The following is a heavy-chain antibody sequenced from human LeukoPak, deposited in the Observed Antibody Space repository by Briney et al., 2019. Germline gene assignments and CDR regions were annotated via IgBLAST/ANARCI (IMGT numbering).Heavy chain of an antibody. CDR2: IKQDGSEK. CDR3: AKDIPGGGDDY. V-gene: IGHV3-7*01. J-gene: IGHJ4*02. Sequence: GGSLRLSCAVSGFTFSSYWMSWVRQAPGKGLEWVANIKQDGSEKYYVDSVKGRFTISRDNAKSSVYLQLNSLRADDTAIYYCAKDIPGGGDDYWGQGTLVTVSS. CDR1: GFTFSSYW. D-gene: IGHD2-21*02.